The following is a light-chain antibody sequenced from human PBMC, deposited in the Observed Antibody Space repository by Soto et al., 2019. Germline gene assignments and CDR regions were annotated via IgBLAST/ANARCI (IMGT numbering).Light chain of an antibody. Sequence: DLVVTQSPLSLPVTPGEPASISCRSSQSLLHSNGYNYLDWYLQKPGQSPQLLIYFSSNRACGVPLLFSVNGPATDFTLNISRVEAADVDIYYCLQALHIPPLFGQGTKLHIK. CDR3: LQALHIPPL. CDR2: FSS. V-gene: IGKV2-28*01. J-gene: IGKJ2*01. CDR1: QSLLHSNGYNY.